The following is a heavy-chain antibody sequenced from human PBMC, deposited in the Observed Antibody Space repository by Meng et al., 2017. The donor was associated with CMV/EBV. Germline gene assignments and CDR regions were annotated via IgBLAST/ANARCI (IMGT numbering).Heavy chain of an antibody. V-gene: IGHV1-69*10. CDR1: GGTFSSYA. Sequence: SVKVSCKASGGTFSSYAISWVRQAPGQGLEWMGGIIPILGIANYAQKFQGRVTITADKSTSTAYMELSSLRSEDTAVYYCVSRKWELLRGVAFDIWGQGTMVTVSS. J-gene: IGHJ3*02. CDR3: VSRKWELLRGVAFDI. D-gene: IGHD1-26*01. CDR2: IIPILGIA.